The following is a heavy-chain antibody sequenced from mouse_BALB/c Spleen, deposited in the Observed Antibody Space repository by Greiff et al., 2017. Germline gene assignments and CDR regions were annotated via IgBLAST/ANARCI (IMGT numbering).Heavy chain of an antibody. Sequence: EVQLQQSGAELVRSGASVKLSCTASGFNIKDYYMHWVKQRPEQGLEWIGWIDPENGDTEYAPKFQGKATMTADTSSNTAYLQLSSLTSEDTAVYYCNAGGKGNFDVWGAGTTVTVSS. CDR3: NAGGKGNFDV. J-gene: IGHJ1*01. CDR2: IDPENGDT. CDR1: GFNIKDYY. V-gene: IGHV14-4*02.